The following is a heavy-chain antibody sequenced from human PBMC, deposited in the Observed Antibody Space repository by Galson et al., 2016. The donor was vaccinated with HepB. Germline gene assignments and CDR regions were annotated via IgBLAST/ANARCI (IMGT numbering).Heavy chain of an antibody. CDR3: ARDLEPVVDGACDI. J-gene: IGHJ3*02. Sequence: SLRLSCAVSGFAFSSYGMHWVRQAPGKGLEWVAVIWYDGTNKYYADSVKGRFSVSRDNSKNTLYLQMTSLRAEDTAVYFCARDLEPVVDGACDIWGQGTTVIVSS. V-gene: IGHV3-33*01. D-gene: IGHD1-14*01. CDR1: GFAFSSYG. CDR2: IWYDGTNK.